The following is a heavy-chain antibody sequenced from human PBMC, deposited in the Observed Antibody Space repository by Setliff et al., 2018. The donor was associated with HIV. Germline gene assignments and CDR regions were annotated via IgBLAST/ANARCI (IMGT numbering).Heavy chain of an antibody. CDR2: IHTSGNT. CDR3: ARDLSGYSYGSYYYYMDV. Sequence: SETLSLTCTVSGGSIRIYYWNWIRQPAGKGLEWIGRIHTSGNTNYNPSLKSRVTMSVDTSKNHFSLKLSSVAAADTAVYYCARDLSGYSYGSYYYYMDVWGKGTTVTVSS. V-gene: IGHV4-4*07. D-gene: IGHD5-18*01. J-gene: IGHJ6*03. CDR1: GGSIRIYY.